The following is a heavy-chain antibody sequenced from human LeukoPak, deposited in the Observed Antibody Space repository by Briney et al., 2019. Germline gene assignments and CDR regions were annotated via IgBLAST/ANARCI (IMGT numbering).Heavy chain of an antibody. D-gene: IGHD3-10*01. CDR3: AKITMVRGAQHGMDV. V-gene: IGHV3-30*18. Sequence: GGSLRLSCAAAGFTFSSYGMLWVRQAPGKGLEWVAVISYDGSNKYYADSVKGRFTISRDNSKNTLYLQMNSLRAEDTAVYYCAKITMVRGAQHGMDVWGQGTTVAVSS. CDR2: ISYDGSNK. J-gene: IGHJ6*02. CDR1: GFTFSSYG.